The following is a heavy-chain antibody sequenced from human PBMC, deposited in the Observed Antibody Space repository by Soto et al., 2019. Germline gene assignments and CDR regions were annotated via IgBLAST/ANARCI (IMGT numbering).Heavy chain of an antibody. J-gene: IGHJ4*02. V-gene: IGHV1-2*04. CDR3: ARRKERSGPHYFDY. Sequence: ASVKVSCKASGYTFTGYYMHWVRQAPGQGLEWMGWINPNSGGTNYAQKFQGWVTMTRDTSISTVYMELSGLRPDDTAVYYCARRKERSGPHYFDYWGQGGQVTVSS. CDR1: GYTFTGYY. D-gene: IGHD6-25*01. CDR2: INPNSGGT.